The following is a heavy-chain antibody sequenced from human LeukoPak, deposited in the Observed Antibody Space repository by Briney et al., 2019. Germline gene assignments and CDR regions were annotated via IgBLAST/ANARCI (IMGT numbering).Heavy chain of an antibody. CDR1: GYTFTGYY. CDR2: INPNSGGR. V-gene: IGHV1-2*02. D-gene: IGHD2-2*01. Sequence: ASVKVSCKASGYTFTGYYMHWVRQAPGQGLEWMGWINPNSGGRNYAQKFQGRVTMTRDTSISTAYMELSRLRSDDTAVYYCARVGSTSCYDYWGQGTLVTVSS. J-gene: IGHJ4*02. CDR3: ARVGSTSCYDY.